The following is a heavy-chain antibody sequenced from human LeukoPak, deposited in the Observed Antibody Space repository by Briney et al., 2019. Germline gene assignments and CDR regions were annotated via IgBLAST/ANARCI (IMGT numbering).Heavy chain of an antibody. CDR3: ARGRLFCSGGSCFDP. V-gene: IGHV3-7*01. Sequence: GGSLRLSCAASGFTFSSYEMNWVRQAPGKGLEWVANIKQDGGEKYYVDSVKGRFTISRDNAENSVYLQMNSLRAEDTAVYYCARGRLFCSGGSCFDPWGQGTLVTVSS. CDR1: GFTFSSYE. J-gene: IGHJ5*02. CDR2: IKQDGGEK. D-gene: IGHD2-15*01.